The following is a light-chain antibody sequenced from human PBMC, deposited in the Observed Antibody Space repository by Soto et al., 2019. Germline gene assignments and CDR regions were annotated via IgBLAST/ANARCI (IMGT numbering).Light chain of an antibody. V-gene: IGKV3-15*01. CDR3: QQYNNWPWT. J-gene: IGKJ1*01. Sequence: EIVMTQSPATLSVSPGERATLSCRASQSVSSNLAWYQQKPGQAPRLLIYGASTRATGIPARVSGSVSGTVFPLTISSLQSEDFAVYYCQQYNNWPWTFGQGTKVEIQ. CDR1: QSVSSN. CDR2: GAS.